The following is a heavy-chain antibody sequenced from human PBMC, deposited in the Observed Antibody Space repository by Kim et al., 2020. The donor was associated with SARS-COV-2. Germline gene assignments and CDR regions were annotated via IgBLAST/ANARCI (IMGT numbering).Heavy chain of an antibody. V-gene: IGHV3-30*04. J-gene: IGHJ6*02. CDR1: GFTFSSYA. CDR2: ISYDGSNK. Sequence: GGSLRLSCAASGFTFSSYAMHWVRQAPGKGLEWVAVISYDGSNKYYADSVKGRFTISRDNSKNTLYLQMNSLRAEDTAVYYCASVPHQDYYYYGMDVWGQGTPFTVSS. D-gene: IGHD2-2*01. CDR3: ASVPHQDYYYYGMDV.